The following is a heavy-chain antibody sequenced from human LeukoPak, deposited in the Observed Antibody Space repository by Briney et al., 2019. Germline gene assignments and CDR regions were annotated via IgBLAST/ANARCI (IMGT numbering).Heavy chain of an antibody. CDR3: ARDMGIYTNYGAY. Sequence: GGSLRLSCAASGFIFSKYWMTWVRQPPGKGLEWVANIKGDGGEDEYVDSVKGRFTISRDNAQNSLFLQMDNLRGEDTVVYYCARDMGIYTNYGAYWGQGTLVTVSS. CDR2: IKGDGGED. D-gene: IGHD4-17*01. CDR1: GFIFSKYW. J-gene: IGHJ4*02. V-gene: IGHV3-7*01.